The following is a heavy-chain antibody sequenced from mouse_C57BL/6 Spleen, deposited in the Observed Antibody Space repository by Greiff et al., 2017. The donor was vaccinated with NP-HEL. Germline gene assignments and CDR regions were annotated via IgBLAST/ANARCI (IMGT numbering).Heavy chain of an antibody. CDR2: ILPGSGCT. V-gene: IGHV1-9*01. CDR1: GYKFTGYW. CDR3: ARRGSNYANFDY. Sequence: VQLQQSGAELMKPGASVQLSCKATGYKFTGYWIEWVKQRPGHGLEWIGEILPGSGCTKDNAKFKGKATFTADTSSNTAYMQLSSLTTEDSAIEYCARRGSNYANFDYWGQGTTLTVSS. D-gene: IGHD2-5*01. J-gene: IGHJ2*01.